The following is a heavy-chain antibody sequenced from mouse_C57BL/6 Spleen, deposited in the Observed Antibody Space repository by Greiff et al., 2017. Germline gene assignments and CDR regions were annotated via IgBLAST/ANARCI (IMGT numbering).Heavy chain of an antibody. V-gene: IGHV2-2*01. J-gene: IGHJ3*01. CDR1: GFSLTSYG. CDR2: IWSGGST. D-gene: IGHD1-1*01. CDR3: AREITTVGGFAY. Sequence: VKLQESGPGLVQPSQSLSITCTVSGFSLTSYGVHWVRQSPGKGLEWLGVIWSGGSTDYNAAFISRLSISKDNSKSQVFFKMNSLQADDTAIYYCAREITTVGGFAYWGQGTLVTVSA.